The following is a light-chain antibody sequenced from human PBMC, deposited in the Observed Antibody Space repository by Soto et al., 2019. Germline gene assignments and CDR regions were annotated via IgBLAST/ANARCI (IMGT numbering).Light chain of an antibody. Sequence: QSVLTQPASVSGSPGQSITISCTGTSSDVGGYNHVSWYQQYPGKAPQLMIFDVNDRPSGVSYRFSGSKSGNTASLTISGLQAEDEAHYYCSSYSTTSFFVFGTGTKVTVL. CDR3: SSYSTTSFFV. CDR1: SSDVGGYNH. J-gene: IGLJ1*01. CDR2: DVN. V-gene: IGLV2-14*01.